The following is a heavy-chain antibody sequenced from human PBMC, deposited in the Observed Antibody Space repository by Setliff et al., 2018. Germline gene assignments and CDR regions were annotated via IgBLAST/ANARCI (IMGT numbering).Heavy chain of an antibody. CDR2: ISAYNGNT. J-gene: IGHJ3*01. Sequence: GASVKVSCKASGYTFTSYGFSWVRQAPGQGLEWMGWISAYNGNTNYGQKYQGRVTMTTDTSTNTVYMELRSLRSDDTAVYFCVREYSGGGLMWGQGTMGTVSS. CDR3: VREYSGGGLM. D-gene: IGHD6-19*01. V-gene: IGHV1-18*01. CDR1: GYTFTSYG.